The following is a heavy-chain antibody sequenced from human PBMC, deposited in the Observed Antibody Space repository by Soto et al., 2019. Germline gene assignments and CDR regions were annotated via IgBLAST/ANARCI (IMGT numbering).Heavy chain of an antibody. D-gene: IGHD6-13*01. Sequence: QVQLVQSGAEVKKPGASVKVSCKASGYTFTSYGLSWVRQAPGQGLEWMGWISAYNRNTNYAQKLQGRDTMTTDTSTRTAYIELRSLRSDETAVYYCARVIAAAADFDYWGQGTLVTVSS. CDR1: GYTFTSYG. CDR3: ARVIAAAADFDY. CDR2: ISAYNRNT. J-gene: IGHJ4*02. V-gene: IGHV1-18*01.